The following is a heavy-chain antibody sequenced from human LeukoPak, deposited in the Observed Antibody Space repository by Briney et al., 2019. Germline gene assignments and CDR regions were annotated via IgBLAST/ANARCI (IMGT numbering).Heavy chain of an antibody. Sequence: GGSLRLSCAASGLTFSSYSMNWVRQAPGKGLEWVSSISSSSSYIYYADSVKGRFTISRDNAKNSLYLQMNSLRAEDTAVYYCARVGGYDAFDIWGQGTMVTVSS. J-gene: IGHJ3*02. CDR3: ARVGGYDAFDI. D-gene: IGHD6-25*01. V-gene: IGHV3-21*01. CDR2: ISSSSSYI. CDR1: GLTFSSYS.